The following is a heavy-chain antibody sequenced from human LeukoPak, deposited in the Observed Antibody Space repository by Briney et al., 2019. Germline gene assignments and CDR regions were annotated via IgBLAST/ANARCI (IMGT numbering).Heavy chain of an antibody. CDR1: GYTFTSYD. CDR2: MNPDTDTT. V-gene: IGHV1-8*01. CDR3: ARDLTGDRDYYYYCMDV. J-gene: IGHJ6*03. Sequence: ASVRVSCKASGYTFTSYDINWVRQATGQGLEWMGWMNPDTDTTAYAQKFQGRVTMARDTSISTAYMELSRLRSDDTAVYYCARDLTGDRDYYYYCMDVWGKGTTVTVSS. D-gene: IGHD7-27*01.